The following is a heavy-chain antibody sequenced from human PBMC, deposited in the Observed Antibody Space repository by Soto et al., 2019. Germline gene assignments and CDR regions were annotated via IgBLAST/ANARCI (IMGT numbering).Heavy chain of an antibody. D-gene: IGHD1-1*01. CDR2: IKYDGNEK. V-gene: IGHV3-7*01. CDR1: GFRLRSKS. CDR3: ASLLADVTTFDY. Sequence: GGSLRLSCGASGFRLRSKSMSWVRQAPGKGLEWVASIKYDGNEKFYVDSVKGRFTVSRDTAKNSLYLQMNSLRGDDTALYYCASLLADVTTFDYWGQGSLVTVSS. J-gene: IGHJ4*02.